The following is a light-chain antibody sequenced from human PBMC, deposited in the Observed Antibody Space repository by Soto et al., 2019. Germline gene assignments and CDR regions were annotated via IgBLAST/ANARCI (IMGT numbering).Light chain of an antibody. V-gene: IGKV3-11*01. J-gene: IGKJ2*01. CDR2: DAS. CDR1: QSVSSY. CDR3: QQRSNWPPGPYT. Sequence: EIVLTQSPATLSLSPGERATLSCRASQSVSSYLAWYQQKPGQAPRLLIYDASNRATGIPARFSGSGSGTDFTLTISSLAPEDFAVYSCQQRSNWPPGPYTFGQGTKLEIK.